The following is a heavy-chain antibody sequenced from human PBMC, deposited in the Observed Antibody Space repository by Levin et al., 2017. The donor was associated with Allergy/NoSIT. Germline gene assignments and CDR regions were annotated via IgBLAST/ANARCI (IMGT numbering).Heavy chain of an antibody. Sequence: MSSETLSLTCTVSGGSISSGDYYWSWIRQPPGKGLEWIGYIYYSGSTYYNPSLKSRVTISVDTSKNQFSLKLSSVTAADTAVYYCARFSGSYYPNDYWGQGTLVTVSS. CDR1: GGSISSGDYY. CDR2: IYYSGST. J-gene: IGHJ4*02. V-gene: IGHV4-30-4*01. D-gene: IGHD3-10*01. CDR3: ARFSGSYYPNDY.